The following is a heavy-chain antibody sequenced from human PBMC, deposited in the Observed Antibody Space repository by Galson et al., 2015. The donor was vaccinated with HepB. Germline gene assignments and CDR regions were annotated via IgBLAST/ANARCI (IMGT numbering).Heavy chain of an antibody. J-gene: IGHJ6*02. V-gene: IGHV3-74*01. CDR1: GFTFSSYW. CDR2: INSDGSST. CDR3: ARVWVAAAGYGMDV. Sequence: LRLSCAASGFTFSSYWMHWVRQAPGKGLVWVSRINSDGSSTSYADSVKGRFTISRDNAKNTLYLQMNSLRAEDTAVYYCARVWVAAAGYGMDVWGQGTTVTVSS. D-gene: IGHD6-13*01.